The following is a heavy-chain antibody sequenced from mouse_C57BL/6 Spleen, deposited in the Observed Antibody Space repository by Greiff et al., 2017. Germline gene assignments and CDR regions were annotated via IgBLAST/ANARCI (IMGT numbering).Heavy chain of an antibody. D-gene: IGHD1-1*01. V-gene: IGHV1-42*01. CDR2: INPSTGGT. CDR1: GYSFTGYY. Sequence: EVQLQQSGPELVKPGASVKISCKASGYSFTGYYMNWVKQSPEKSLEWIGEINPSTGGTTYNQKFKAKATLTVDKSSSTAYMQLKSLTSEDSAVYYCARRGTVAFDYWGQGTTLTVSS. J-gene: IGHJ2*01. CDR3: ARRGTVAFDY.